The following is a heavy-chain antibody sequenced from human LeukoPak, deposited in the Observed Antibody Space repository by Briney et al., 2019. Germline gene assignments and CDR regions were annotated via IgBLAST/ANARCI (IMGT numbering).Heavy chain of an antibody. D-gene: IGHD2/OR15-2a*01. V-gene: IGHV3-66*01. J-gene: IGHJ6*02. CDR3: ARARYFHYYYGMDV. Sequence: GGSLRLSCAASGFTVSSNYMSWVRQAPGKGLEWVSVIYSDGSTYYADSVQGRCTISRDNSKNTLFLQMISLRAEDTAVYYCARARYFHYYYGMDVWGQGTTVTVSS. CDR2: IYSDGST. CDR1: GFTVSSNY.